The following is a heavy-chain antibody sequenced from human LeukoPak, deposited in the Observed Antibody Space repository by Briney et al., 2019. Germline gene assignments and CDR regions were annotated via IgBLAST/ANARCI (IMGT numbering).Heavy chain of an antibody. V-gene: IGHV1-18*01. D-gene: IGHD3-22*01. J-gene: IGHJ4*02. CDR2: ISAYSGNT. CDR1: GYTFTSYG. Sequence: GASVKVSCKASGYTFTSYGISWVRQAPGRGLEWMGWISAYSGNTNYAQKFQGRVTITADKSTSTAYMELSSLRSEDTAVYYCARDRMLYYDSSGYYTFDYWGQGTLVTVSS. CDR3: ARDRMLYYDSSGYYTFDY.